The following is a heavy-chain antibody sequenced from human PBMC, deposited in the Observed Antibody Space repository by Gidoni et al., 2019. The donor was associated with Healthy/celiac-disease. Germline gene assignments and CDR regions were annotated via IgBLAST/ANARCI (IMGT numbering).Heavy chain of an antibody. J-gene: IGHJ6*02. CDR1: AGTFSIYA. V-gene: IGHV1-69*06. Sequence: VQLAQPGAVVNTPGSPVTVTRKASAGTFSIYAISWVRQAPGQGLELMGGIIPIFGTANCAQEFQGRVTITADKSTSTAYMELSSLRSEDTAVYYCARPYYYDSSGYPNYGMDVWGQGTTVTVSS. D-gene: IGHD3-22*01. CDR2: IIPIFGTA. CDR3: ARPYYYDSSGYPNYGMDV.